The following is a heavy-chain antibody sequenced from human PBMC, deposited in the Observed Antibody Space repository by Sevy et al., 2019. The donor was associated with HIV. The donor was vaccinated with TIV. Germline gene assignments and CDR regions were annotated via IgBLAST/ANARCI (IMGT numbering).Heavy chain of an antibody. CDR2: IHYTGST. Sequence: SETLSLTCIVSGGSISSDSYYWGWIRQPPGKGLEWIGSIHYTGSTYYNPSLKSRVTISSDTSKNQFSLRLSSVTAADTALYFCARPSSLYYYYAMDVWGQGTTVTVSS. CDR1: GGSISSDSYY. CDR3: ARPSSLYYYYAMDV. D-gene: IGHD3-10*01. V-gene: IGHV4-39*01. J-gene: IGHJ6*02.